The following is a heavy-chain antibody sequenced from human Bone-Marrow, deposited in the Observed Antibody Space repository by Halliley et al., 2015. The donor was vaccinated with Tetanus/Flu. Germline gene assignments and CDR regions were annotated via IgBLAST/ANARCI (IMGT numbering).Heavy chain of an antibody. V-gene: IGHV4-30-4*01. J-gene: IGHJ4*02. CDR2: ISNTGST. D-gene: IGHD1-26*01. CDR3: VRGPRGLGALVPLFYY. Sequence: LRLSCAVSGGSINTDDYYWGWIRQPPGKGLEWIGYISNTGSTYDSTSLKSRVTISIHSSNQFSLSVTSVTAADTAVYYCVRGPRGLGALVPLFYYWGQGNLVTVSS. CDR1: GGSINTDDYY.